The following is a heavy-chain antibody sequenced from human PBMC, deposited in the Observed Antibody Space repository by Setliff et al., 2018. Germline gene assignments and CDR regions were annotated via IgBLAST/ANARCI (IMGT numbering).Heavy chain of an antibody. Sequence: GGSLRLSCEASGFAFTGFGFHWLRQAPGKGLEWVAFIRYDGSDHLYAESVEGRFTISRDNAKNSLYLQMNSLRAEDTAVYYCARESIGRGHWFDPWGQGTLVTVSS. CDR3: ARESIGRGHWFDP. CDR1: GFAFTGFG. CDR2: IRYDGSDH. J-gene: IGHJ5*02. V-gene: IGHV3-30*02. D-gene: IGHD1-26*01.